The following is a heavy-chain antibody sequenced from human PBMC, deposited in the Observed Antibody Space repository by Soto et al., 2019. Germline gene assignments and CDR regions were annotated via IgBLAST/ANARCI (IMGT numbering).Heavy chain of an antibody. D-gene: IGHD2-21*02. CDR2: ISYDGSNK. V-gene: IGHV3-30*18. Sequence: GSLRLSCAASGFTFSSYGMHWVRQAPGKGLEWVAVISYDGSNKYYADSVKGRFTISRDNSKNTLYLQMNSLRAEDTAVYYCAKDLYCGGDCYRYYYYYGMDVWGQGTTVTVSS. CDR1: GFTFSSYG. J-gene: IGHJ6*02. CDR3: AKDLYCGGDCYRYYYYYGMDV.